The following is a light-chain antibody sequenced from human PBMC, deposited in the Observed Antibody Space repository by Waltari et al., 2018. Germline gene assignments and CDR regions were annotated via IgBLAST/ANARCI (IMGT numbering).Light chain of an antibody. CDR2: SAS. V-gene: IGKV3-15*01. Sequence: VLTQFRATLSVCPEEGAALSCSASQGIIRDLAWYQHKPAQAPRLLSYSASTRAAGVPARFSGSGSGTEFTLTISSLQSEDFGVYYCQQSKSWPAFGQGTKVEIK. CDR3: QQSKSWPA. J-gene: IGKJ1*01. CDR1: QGIIRD.